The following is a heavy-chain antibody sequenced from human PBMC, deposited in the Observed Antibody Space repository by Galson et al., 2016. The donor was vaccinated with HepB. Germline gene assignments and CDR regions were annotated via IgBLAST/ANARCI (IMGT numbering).Heavy chain of an antibody. Sequence: SLRLSCAASGFTFSRYGMLWVRQAPGKGLQWVALISYDGSRKYYADSVKGRFTISRGNSKNTLFLQMSSLRAEDTAVYYCAKEGEAYCGTDCSLDYWGQGTLITVSS. CDR3: AKEGEAYCGTDCSLDY. J-gene: IGHJ4*02. D-gene: IGHD2-21*02. CDR1: GFTFSRYG. V-gene: IGHV3-30*18. CDR2: ISYDGSRK.